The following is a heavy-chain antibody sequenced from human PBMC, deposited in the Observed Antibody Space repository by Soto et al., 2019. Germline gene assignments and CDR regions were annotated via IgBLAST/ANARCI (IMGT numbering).Heavy chain of an antibody. CDR2: ISFDGGNK. CDR3: ARGMTFFGQSITGGVSGSDV. V-gene: IGHV3-30*03. Sequence: QVQLVESGGGVVQPGRSLRLSCAATGISFSSYSMNWVRQTPGKGLEWVAVISFDGGNKFYGDSVKGRFTVSRDISKNTLFLQMNSLRAEDTAVYYCARGMTFFGQSITGGVSGSDVWGQGTTVTVS. CDR1: GISFSSYS. J-gene: IGHJ6*02. D-gene: IGHD3-3*01.